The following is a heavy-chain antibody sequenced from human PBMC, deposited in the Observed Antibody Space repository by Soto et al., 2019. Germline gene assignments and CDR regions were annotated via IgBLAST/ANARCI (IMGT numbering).Heavy chain of an antibody. Sequence: GGSLRLSCAASGFTFSSYGMHWVRQAPGKGLEWVAVIWYDGSNKYYADSVKGRFTISRDNSKNTLYLQMNSLRAEDTAVYYCARDSRNYGGLDAFDIWGQGTMVTVSS. D-gene: IGHD4-17*01. J-gene: IGHJ3*02. CDR3: ARDSRNYGGLDAFDI. CDR1: GFTFSSYG. CDR2: IWYDGSNK. V-gene: IGHV3-33*01.